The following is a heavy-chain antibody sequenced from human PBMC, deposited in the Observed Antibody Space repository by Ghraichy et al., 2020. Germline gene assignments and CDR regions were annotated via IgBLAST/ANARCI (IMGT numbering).Heavy chain of an antibody. J-gene: IGHJ4*02. CDR1: GGTFSSYA. V-gene: IGHV1-69*04. Sequence: SVKVSCKASGGTFSSYAISWVRQAPGQGLEWMGRIIPILGIANYAQKFQGRVTITADKSTSTAYMELSSLRSEDTAVYYCATCIAAAGYYFDYWGQGTLVTVSS. CDR2: IIPILGIA. D-gene: IGHD6-13*01. CDR3: ATCIAAAGYYFDY.